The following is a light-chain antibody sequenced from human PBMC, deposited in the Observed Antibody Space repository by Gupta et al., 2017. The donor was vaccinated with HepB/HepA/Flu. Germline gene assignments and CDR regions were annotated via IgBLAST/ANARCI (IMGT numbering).Light chain of an antibody. CDR1: QSVSRSY. V-gene: IGKV3-20*01. J-gene: IGKJ1*01. CDR3: QRQGSSWPWT. CDR2: CAS. Sequence: IVLTQSPGTLSLSPGERATLSCRASQSVSRSYLAGYQQKPGQAPRLLIYCASSTATGIPDRFIGSGCGTDYSLIISRLQQEDFAVYYCQRQGSSWPWTFGQGTKLEIK.